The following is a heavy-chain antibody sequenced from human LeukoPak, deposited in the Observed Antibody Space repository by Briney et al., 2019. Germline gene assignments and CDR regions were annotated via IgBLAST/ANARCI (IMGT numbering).Heavy chain of an antibody. Sequence: SETLSLTCTVSGGSISGYYWSWIRQPPGKGLEWIGYIYYSGSTNYNPSLKSRVTISVDTSKNQFSLKLSSVTAADTAVYYCAKVSAIFQMLRHFDHWGQGTLVTVSS. V-gene: IGHV4-59*01. CDR3: AKVSAIFQMLRHFDH. D-gene: IGHD3-10*02. J-gene: IGHJ4*02. CDR2: IYYSGST. CDR1: GGSISGYY.